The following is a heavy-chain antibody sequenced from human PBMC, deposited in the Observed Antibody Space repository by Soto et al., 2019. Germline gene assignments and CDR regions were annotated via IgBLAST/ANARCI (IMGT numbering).Heavy chain of an antibody. CDR2: IYPGDSDT. V-gene: IGHV5-51*01. CDR1: GYSFTSYW. Sequence: GESRKISWMGSGYSFTSYWIVLVRQMPGKGLEWMGIIYPGDSDTRYSPSFLGQVTISVVKSISTAYLQLSSLKASDTALYYCSKHNYHYIYGIDVWSRRTTVTVSS. J-gene: IGHJ6*02. CDR3: SKHNYHYIYGIDV.